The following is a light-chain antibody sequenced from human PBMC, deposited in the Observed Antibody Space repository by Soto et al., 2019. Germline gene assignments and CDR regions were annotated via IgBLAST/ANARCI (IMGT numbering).Light chain of an antibody. V-gene: IGKV2-28*01. J-gene: IGKJ5*01. CDR2: LGS. CDR1: QSLLHSNGYDY. CDR3: MQALQSPIT. Sequence: LPVTPGEPASISCRSSQSLLHSNGYDYLDWYLQKPGQSPQLLIYLGSTRASGVPDRFSGSGSGTDFTLKISRVEAEDVGVYYCMQALQSPITFGQGTRLEIK.